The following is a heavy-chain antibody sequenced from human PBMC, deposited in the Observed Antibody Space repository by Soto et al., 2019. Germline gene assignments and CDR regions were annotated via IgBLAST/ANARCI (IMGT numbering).Heavy chain of an antibody. D-gene: IGHD3-22*01. CDR1: GNSFSSYI. CDR3: ARAYSSVRYYFDN. CDR2: IIPIFGTA. J-gene: IGHJ4*02. Sequence: SVKVSCKASGNSFSSYILTWVRQAPGQGLEWMGGIIPIFGTADYAQKFQGRVTITADESTSTAYMELNSLRSEDTAVYYCARAYSSVRYYFDNWGQGTLVTV. V-gene: IGHV1-69*13.